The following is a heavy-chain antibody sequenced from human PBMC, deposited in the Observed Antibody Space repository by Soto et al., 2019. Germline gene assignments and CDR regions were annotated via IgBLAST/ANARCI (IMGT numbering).Heavy chain of an antibody. CDR3: ARGVDTAIDY. Sequence: TLSLTCTVSGGSISSYYWSWIRQPPGKGLEWIGYIYYSGSTNYNPSLKSRVTISVDTSKNQFSLKLSSVTAADTAVYYCARGVDTAIDYWGQGTLVTVSS. CDR1: GGSISSYY. V-gene: IGHV4-59*01. CDR2: IYYSGST. J-gene: IGHJ4*02. D-gene: IGHD5-18*01.